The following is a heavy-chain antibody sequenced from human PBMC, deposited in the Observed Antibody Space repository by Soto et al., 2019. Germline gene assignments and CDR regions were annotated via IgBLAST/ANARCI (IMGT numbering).Heavy chain of an antibody. V-gene: IGHV4-59*08. CDR3: ARGGDEDDFWSGNRWFDP. CDR1: GGSISSYY. CDR2: IYYSGST. Sequence: SETLSLTCTVSGGSISSYYWSWIRQPPGKGLEWIGYIYYSGSTYYNPSLKSRVTISVDTSKNQFSLKLSSVTAADTAVYYCARGGDEDDFWSGNRWFDPWGQGTLVTVSS. J-gene: IGHJ5*02. D-gene: IGHD3-3*01.